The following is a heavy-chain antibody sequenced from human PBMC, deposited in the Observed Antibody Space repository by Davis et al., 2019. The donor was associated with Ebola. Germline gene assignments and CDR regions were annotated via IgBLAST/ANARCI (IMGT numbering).Heavy chain of an antibody. CDR3: ARDYKRTGLPFYYYGMDV. J-gene: IGHJ6*02. V-gene: IGHV3-21*01. CDR2: ISSSGSYM. D-gene: IGHD1-1*01. CDR1: GFTFSSYT. Sequence: PGGSLRLSCAASGFTFSSYTMKWVRQAPGKGLEWVSSISSSGSYMYYADSVKGRFTISRDNAKKSLYLQMNSLRAEDTAVYYCARDYKRTGLPFYYYGMDVWGQGTTVTVSS.